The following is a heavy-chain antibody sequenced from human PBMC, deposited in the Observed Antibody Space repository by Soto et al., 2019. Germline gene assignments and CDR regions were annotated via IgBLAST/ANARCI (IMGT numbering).Heavy chain of an antibody. CDR3: ARSLLVGYGLEGDSD. CDR2: ISAYNGNT. D-gene: IGHD5-18*01. Sequence: QVQLVQSGAEVKKPGASVKVSCKASGYTFTSYGISWVRQAPGQGLEWMGGISAYNGNTNCAQKLQGRVTMTTSTTTTAAYMELRSLRSDDTAVCYCARSLLVGYGLEGDSDWGQGTLVTVSS. V-gene: IGHV1-18*01. J-gene: IGHJ4*02. CDR1: GYTFTSYG.